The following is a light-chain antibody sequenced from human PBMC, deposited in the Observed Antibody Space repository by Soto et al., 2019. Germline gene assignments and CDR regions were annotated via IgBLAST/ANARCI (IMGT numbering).Light chain of an antibody. J-gene: IGKJ1*01. CDR1: QSFGSTS. Sequence: EFVLTQSPGTLSLSPGERATLSCRASQSFGSTSLAWYQQKPGQSPRLLIYGASSRATGIPDRFSGSGSGTDFTLTISSLEPEDFAVYYYQQYGSSPSGRFGQGTKVEI. CDR2: GAS. V-gene: IGKV3-20*01. CDR3: QQYGSSPSGR.